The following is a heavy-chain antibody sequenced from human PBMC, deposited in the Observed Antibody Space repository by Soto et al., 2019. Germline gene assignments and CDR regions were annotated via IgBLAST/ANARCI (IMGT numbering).Heavy chain of an antibody. Sequence: QVQLVQSGNEVKKPGASVNVSCKASGYSFTRYGISWVRQAPGQGLEWMEWISGYNGKTKYAQKLQGRVSMTTDTSTSTAYMELRSLGSDDTAVYYCAREGDRPYYYYGMDVWGQGTTVTVSS. D-gene: IGHD3-16*01. CDR2: ISGYNGKT. CDR1: GYSFTRYG. J-gene: IGHJ6*02. CDR3: AREGDRPYYYYGMDV. V-gene: IGHV1-18*01.